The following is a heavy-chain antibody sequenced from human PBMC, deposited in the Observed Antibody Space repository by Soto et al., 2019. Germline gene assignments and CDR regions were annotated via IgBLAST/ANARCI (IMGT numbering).Heavy chain of an antibody. D-gene: IGHD1-20*01. Sequence: QVQLVQSGAEVKKPGASVKVSCKASGYSFTSYYMHWVRQAPGQGLEWVGIMNPSGGSASYAQKFQGRVIMTRDTSTSTDFMELSGLRSEDTAVYYCARYNGWFDPWGQGTLVTVTS. CDR3: ARYNGWFDP. V-gene: IGHV1-46*01. CDR2: MNPSGGSA. J-gene: IGHJ5*02. CDR1: GYSFTSYY.